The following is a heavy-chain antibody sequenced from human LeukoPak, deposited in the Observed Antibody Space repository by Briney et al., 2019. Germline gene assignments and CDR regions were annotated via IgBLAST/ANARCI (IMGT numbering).Heavy chain of an antibody. CDR2: IKYDGTHK. CDR3: ARDRGGSYSAIDY. V-gene: IGHV3-7*01. Sequence: PGGSLRLSCVASGFSFSSYWMAWVRQAPGKGLEWVANIKYDGTHKFYADSVKGRFTISRDNAKNSLFLEVNSLRADDTAVYYCARDRGGSYSAIDYWGQGTLVTVSS. D-gene: IGHD1-26*01. CDR1: GFSFSSYW. J-gene: IGHJ4*02.